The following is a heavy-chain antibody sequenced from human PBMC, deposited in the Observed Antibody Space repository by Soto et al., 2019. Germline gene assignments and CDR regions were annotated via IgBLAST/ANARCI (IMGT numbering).Heavy chain of an antibody. Sequence: SETLSLTCTVSGGSISSSSYYWGWIRQPPGKGLEWIGSIYYSGSTYYNTSLKSRVTISVDTSKNQFSLKLSSVTAAVTAVYYCARGVNTGYYYYYMDVWGKGTTVTVSS. D-gene: IGHD4-17*01. CDR1: GGSISSSSYY. J-gene: IGHJ6*03. V-gene: IGHV4-39*01. CDR2: IYYSGST. CDR3: ARGVNTGYYYYYMDV.